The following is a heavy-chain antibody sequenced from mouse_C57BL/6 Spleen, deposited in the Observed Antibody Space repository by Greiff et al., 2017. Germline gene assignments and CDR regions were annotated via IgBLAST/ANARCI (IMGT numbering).Heavy chain of an antibody. CDR3: AMCGSLTSVVPVYALGF. J-gene: IGHJ4*01. V-gene: IGHV1-74*01. CDR1: GYTFTSYW. CDR2: IHPSDSDT. Sequence: VQLQQPGAELVKPGASVKVSCKASGYTFTSYWMHWVKQRPGQGLEWIGRIHPSDSDTNYNQKFKGKATLTVDKSSSTAYMQLSSLTSEDSAVYYGAMCGSLTSVVPVYALGFWGQGTSVTVSS. D-gene: IGHD1-1*01.